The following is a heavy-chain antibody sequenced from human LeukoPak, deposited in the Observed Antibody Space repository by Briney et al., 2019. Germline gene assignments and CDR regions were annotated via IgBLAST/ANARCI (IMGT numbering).Heavy chain of an antibody. J-gene: IGHJ4*02. V-gene: IGHV3-23*01. CDR2: ISGSGGST. D-gene: IGHD2-2*01. CDR1: GFTFSSYA. CDR3: AKDRAAIVVVPAAPRRSYYFDY. Sequence: GGSLRLSCAASGFTFSSYAMSWVRQAPGKGLEWVSAISGSGGSTYYADSVKGRFTISRDNSKNTLYLQMNSLRAEDTAVYYCAKDRAAIVVVPAAPRRSYYFDYWGQGTLVTLSS.